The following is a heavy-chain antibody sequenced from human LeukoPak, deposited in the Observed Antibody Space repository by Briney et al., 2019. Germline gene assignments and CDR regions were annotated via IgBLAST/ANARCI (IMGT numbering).Heavy chain of an antibody. CDR1: GFTFSSYA. J-gene: IGHJ3*02. V-gene: IGHV3-48*03. D-gene: IGHD3-10*01. CDR2: ISRSGSTI. Sequence: PGGSLRLSCAASGFTFSSYAMSWVRQAPGKGLEWVSYISRSGSTIHYADSVKGRFSISRDNAKNSLYLQMNSLRAEDTAVYYCASFMSGLWFTAVGFDIWGQGTMVTVSS. CDR3: ASFMSGLWFTAVGFDI.